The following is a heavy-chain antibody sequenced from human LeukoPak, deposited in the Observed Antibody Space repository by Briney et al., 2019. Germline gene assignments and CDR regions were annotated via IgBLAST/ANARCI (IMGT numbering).Heavy chain of an antibody. V-gene: IGHV4-39*02. CDR3: ARDTNWFDP. CDR2: IYYSGST. Sequence: SETLSLTCTVSGGSISSNNYYWGWIRQPRGKGLEWIGSIYYSGSTYYNSSLKSRVTISVDTSKNQFSLQLTSVTAADTAVYYCARDTNWFDPWGQGTLVTVSS. CDR1: GGSISSNNYY. J-gene: IGHJ5*02.